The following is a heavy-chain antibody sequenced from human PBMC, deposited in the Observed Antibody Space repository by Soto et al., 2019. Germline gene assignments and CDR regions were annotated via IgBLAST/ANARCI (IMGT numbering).Heavy chain of an antibody. CDR1: GFTVSSNY. D-gene: IGHD3-10*01. V-gene: IGHV3-53*04. J-gene: IGHJ6*03. CDR3: ARTGTEGSGWGPYYYYMDV. CDR2: IYSGGST. Sequence: GGSLRLSCAASGFTVSSNYMSWVRQAPGKGLEWVSVIYSGGSTYYADSVKGRFTISRHNSKNTLYLQMNSLRAEDTAVYYCARTGTEGSGWGPYYYYMDVWGKGTTVTVSS.